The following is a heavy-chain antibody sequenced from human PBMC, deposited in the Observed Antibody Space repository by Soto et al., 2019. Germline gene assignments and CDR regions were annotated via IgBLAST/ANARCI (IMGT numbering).Heavy chain of an antibody. CDR3: ARGGRYSYGKPFDY. D-gene: IGHD5-18*01. CDR2: IIPIFGTA. J-gene: IGHJ4*02. CDR1: GGTFSSYA. Sequence: ASVKVSGEASGGTFSSYAISWVRQAPGQGLEWMGGIIPIFGTANYAQKFQGRVTITADESTSTAYMELSSLRSEDTAVYYCARGGRYSYGKPFDYWGQGTLVTVSS. V-gene: IGHV1-69*13.